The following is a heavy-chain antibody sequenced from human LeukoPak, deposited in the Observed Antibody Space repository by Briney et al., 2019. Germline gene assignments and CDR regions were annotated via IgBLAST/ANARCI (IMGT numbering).Heavy chain of an antibody. CDR3: VASTYSQRNYFDV. D-gene: IGHD6-19*01. J-gene: IGHJ4*02. CDR1: GFTVSSNY. Sequence: GGSLRLSCAASGFTVSSNYMSWVRQAPGKGLEWVSVIYSGGSTYYADSVKGRFTISRDNSKNMLFLQMNSLRAEDTAVYYCVASTYSQRNYFDVWGQGTLVTVSS. CDR2: IYSGGST. V-gene: IGHV3-53*01.